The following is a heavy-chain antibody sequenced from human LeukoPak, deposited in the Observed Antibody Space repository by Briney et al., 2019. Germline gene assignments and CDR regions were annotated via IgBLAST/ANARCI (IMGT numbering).Heavy chain of an antibody. V-gene: IGHV3-49*04. Sequence: GRSLRLSCTTSGFTLDDYVVRWVRQAPGKGLESVGFIRQTAYGGTTEFAASVQGRFTISRDDSKSIGYLEMNSLRAEDTAVYYCTRFNANYDYWGQGTLVTVSS. CDR3: TRFNANYDY. D-gene: IGHD4/OR15-4a*01. CDR2: IRQTAYGGTT. CDR1: GFTLDDYV. J-gene: IGHJ4*02.